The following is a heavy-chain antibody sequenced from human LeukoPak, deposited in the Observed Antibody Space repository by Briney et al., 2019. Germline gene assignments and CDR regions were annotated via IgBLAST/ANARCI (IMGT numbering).Heavy chain of an antibody. CDR3: ATAIAVAGDFDY. V-gene: IGHV3-48*04. Sequence: RSGGSLRLSCAAAGFTFSTYSMNWVRQAPGKGLEWLSYISSGSSTIHYADSVKGRFTISRDNAKNTLYLQMNSLRAEDTAVYYCATAIAVAGDFDYWGQGTPVTVSS. CDR2: ISSGSSTI. D-gene: IGHD6-19*01. CDR1: GFTFSTYS. J-gene: IGHJ4*02.